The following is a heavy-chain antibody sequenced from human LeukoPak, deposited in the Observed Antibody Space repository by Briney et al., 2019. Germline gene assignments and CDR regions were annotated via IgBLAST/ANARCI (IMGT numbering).Heavy chain of an antibody. CDR1: GYTFTSYA. CDR3: ASPLSVGATGHPSPRYYYYYMDV. J-gene: IGHJ6*03. Sequence: ASVKVSCKASGYTFTSYAMNWVRQAPGQGLEWMGWINTNTGNPTYAQGFTGRFVFSLDTSVSTAYLQISSLKAEDTAVYYCASPLSVGATGHPSPRYYYYYMDVWGKGTTVTVSS. CDR2: INTNTGNP. V-gene: IGHV7-4-1*02. D-gene: IGHD1-26*01.